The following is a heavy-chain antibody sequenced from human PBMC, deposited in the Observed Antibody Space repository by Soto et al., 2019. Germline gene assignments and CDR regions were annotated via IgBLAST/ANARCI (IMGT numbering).Heavy chain of an antibody. CDR2: INPNSGGT. CDR3: ARFGYSYGYDQLYYGMDV. Sequence: ASVKVSCNASGYTFTGYYMHWVRQAPGQGLEWMGWINPNSGGTNYAQKFQGRVTVTRDTSISTAYMELSRLRSDDTAVYYCARFGYSYGYDQLYYGMDVWGQGTTVTVSS. J-gene: IGHJ6*02. V-gene: IGHV1-2*02. CDR1: GYTFTGYY. D-gene: IGHD5-18*01.